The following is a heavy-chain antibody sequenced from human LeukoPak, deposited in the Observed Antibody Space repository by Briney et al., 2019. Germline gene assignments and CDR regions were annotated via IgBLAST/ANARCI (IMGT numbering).Heavy chain of an antibody. V-gene: IGHV3-7*01. CDR1: GFTFSSYW. CDR3: ARLLGYCSGGSCYSIRFAY. J-gene: IGHJ4*02. D-gene: IGHD2-15*01. Sequence: GGSLRLSCAASGFTFSSYWMSWVRQAPGKGLEWVANIKQDGSEKYYVDSVKGRFTISRDNAKNSLYLQMNSLRAEDTAVYYCARLLGYCSGGSCYSIRFAYWGQGTVVMVSA. CDR2: IKQDGSEK.